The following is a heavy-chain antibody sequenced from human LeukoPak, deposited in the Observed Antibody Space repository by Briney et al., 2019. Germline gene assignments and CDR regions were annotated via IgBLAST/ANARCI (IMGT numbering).Heavy chain of an antibody. Sequence: SETLSLTCTVSGGSISSSSYYWGWIRQPPGRGLEWIGEINHSGSTNYNPSLKSRVTISVDTSKNQFSLKLSSVTAADTAVYYCARHEILEMTTVVTLFDYWGQGTLVTVSS. CDR1: GGSISSSSYY. D-gene: IGHD4-17*01. V-gene: IGHV4-39*01. CDR2: INHSGST. J-gene: IGHJ4*02. CDR3: ARHEILEMTTVVTLFDY.